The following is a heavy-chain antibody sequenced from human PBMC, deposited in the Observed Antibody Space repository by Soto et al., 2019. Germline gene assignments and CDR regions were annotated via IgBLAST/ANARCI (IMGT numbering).Heavy chain of an antibody. D-gene: IGHD5-18*01. Sequence: SETLSLTCAISGGSFSANHWSWIRQSPGQGLEWIGEITLGGSTNYSPSLKSRVSISVDTSKNQFSLKLSSVTAEDTAVYYCAREARLRNYWFDPWGQGTLVTVSS. J-gene: IGHJ5*02. V-gene: IGHV4-34*01. CDR3: AREARLRNYWFDP. CDR2: ITLGGST. CDR1: GGSFSANH.